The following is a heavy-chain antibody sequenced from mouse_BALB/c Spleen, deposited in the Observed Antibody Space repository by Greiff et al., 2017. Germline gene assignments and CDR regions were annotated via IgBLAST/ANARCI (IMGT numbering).Heavy chain of an antibody. J-gene: IGHJ4*01. Sequence: QVQLQQSGAELAKPGASVKMSCKASGYTFTSYWMHWVKQRPGQGLEWIGYINPSTGYTEYNQKFKDKATLTADKSSSTAYMQLSSLTSEDSAVYYCARLNWDDAMDYWGQGTSVTVSS. V-gene: IGHV1-7*01. D-gene: IGHD4-1*01. CDR1: GYTFTSYW. CDR2: INPSTGYT. CDR3: ARLNWDDAMDY.